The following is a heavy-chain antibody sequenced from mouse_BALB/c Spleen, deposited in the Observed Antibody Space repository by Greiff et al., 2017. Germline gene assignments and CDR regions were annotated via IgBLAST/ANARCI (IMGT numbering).Heavy chain of an antibody. CDR3: ARSTMITRAMDY. CDR1: GYAFSSSW. J-gene: IGHJ4*01. V-gene: IGHV1-82*01. Sequence: VQVVESGPELVKPGASVKISCKASGYAFSSSWMNWVKQRPGQGLEWIGRIYPGDGDTNYNGKFKGKATLTADKSSSTAYMQLSSLTSVDSAVYFCARSTMITRAMDYWGQGTSVTVSS. CDR2: IYPGDGDT. D-gene: IGHD2-4*01.